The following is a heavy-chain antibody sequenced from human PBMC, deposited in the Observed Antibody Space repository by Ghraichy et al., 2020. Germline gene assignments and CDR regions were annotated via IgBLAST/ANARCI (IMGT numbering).Heavy chain of an antibody. J-gene: IGHJ6*02. CDR3: ARDRRGPYCSGGSCYSRRTYYYYGMDV. CDR2: ISYDGSNK. V-gene: IGHV3-30-3*01. CDR1: GFTFSSYA. D-gene: IGHD2-15*01. Sequence: GGSLRLSCAASGFTFSSYAMHWVRQAPGKGLEWVAVISYDGSNKYYADSVKGRFTISRDNSKNTLYLQMNSLRAEDTAVYYCARDRRGPYCSGGSCYSRRTYYYYGMDVWGQGTTVTVSS.